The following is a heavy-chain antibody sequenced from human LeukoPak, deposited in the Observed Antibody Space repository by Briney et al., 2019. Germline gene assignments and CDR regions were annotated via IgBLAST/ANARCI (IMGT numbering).Heavy chain of an antibody. V-gene: IGHV4-34*01. D-gene: IGHD4-17*01. Sequence: SETLSLTCAVYGGSFSGYYWSWIRQPPGKGLEWIGEINHSGSTNYNPSLKSRVTISVDTSKNQFSLKLSSVTAADTAVYYCASVDYGDQRRDYWGQRTLVTVSS. CDR1: GGSFSGYY. CDR2: INHSGST. J-gene: IGHJ4*02. CDR3: ASVDYGDQRRDY.